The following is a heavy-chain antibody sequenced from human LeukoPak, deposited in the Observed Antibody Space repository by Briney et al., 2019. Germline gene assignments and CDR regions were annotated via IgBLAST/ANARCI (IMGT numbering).Heavy chain of an antibody. CDR1: GFIFNNYA. CDR2: ISWNSGSI. J-gene: IGHJ5*02. D-gene: IGHD5-12*01. Sequence: GGSLRLSCAGSGFIFNNYAMHWVRQPPGKGLEWVSGISWNSGSIDYADSVKGRFTISRDNARNSLYLQMNNLRGEDTAIYYCARDAGNSGYGCDLWGQGTLVTVSS. V-gene: IGHV3-9*01. CDR3: ARDAGNSGYGCDL.